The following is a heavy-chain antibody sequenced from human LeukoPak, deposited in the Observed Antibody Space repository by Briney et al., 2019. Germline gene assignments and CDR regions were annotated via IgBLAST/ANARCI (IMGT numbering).Heavy chain of an antibody. CDR1: GFSFSSYV. V-gene: IGHV3-23*01. CDR2: ISGSGDNT. Sequence: PGGSLRLSCAASGFSFSSYVMSWVRQAPGKGLEWVPSISGSGDNTYYAESVKGRFTISRDNSKNTLFLQMNSLRAEDTAVFYCAKRSGYTTGWFFDFWGQGTLVTVSS. J-gene: IGHJ4*02. CDR3: AKRSGYTTGWFFDF. D-gene: IGHD6-19*01.